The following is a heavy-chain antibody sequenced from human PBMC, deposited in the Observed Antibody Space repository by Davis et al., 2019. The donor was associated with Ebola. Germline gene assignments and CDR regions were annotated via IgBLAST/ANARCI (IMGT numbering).Heavy chain of an antibody. J-gene: IGHJ4*02. V-gene: IGHV7-4-1*02. CDR3: ARNLMRIVGPGPFEY. CDR1: GYSFSNYA. Sequence: ASVKVSCKASGYSFSNYAMNWVRQAPGQGLEWMGWINTNTGNPMFAQGFTGRFVFSLDTSVSTAYVQISDLKAEDTAVYYCARNLMRIVGPGPFEYWGQGSLVTVSS. D-gene: IGHD2-8*01. CDR2: INTNTGNP.